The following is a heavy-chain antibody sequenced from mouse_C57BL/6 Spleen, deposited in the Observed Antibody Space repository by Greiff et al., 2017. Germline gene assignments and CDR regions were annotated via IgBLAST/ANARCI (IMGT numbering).Heavy chain of an antibody. D-gene: IGHD1-1*01. CDR1: GYTFTSYW. CDR2: IDPSDSYT. V-gene: IGHV1-69*01. CDR3: ARRGYGSPWYFDV. Sequence: LQQPGAELVMPGASVKLSCKASGYTFTSYWMHWVKQRPGQGLEWIGEIDPSDSYTNYNQKFKGKSTLTVDKSSSTAYMQLSSLTSEDSAVYYCARRGYGSPWYFDVWGTGTTVTVSS. J-gene: IGHJ1*03.